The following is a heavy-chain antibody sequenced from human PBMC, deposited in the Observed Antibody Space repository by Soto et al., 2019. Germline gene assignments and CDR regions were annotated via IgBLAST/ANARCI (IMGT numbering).Heavy chain of an antibody. CDR2: VNTTFGVT. J-gene: IGHJ5*01. D-gene: IGHD4-17*01. V-gene: IGHV1-46*01. CDR3: ARFPYGDYNFLDS. Sequence: QGLLIQSGAEVRRPGATVKISCKASENTFTNFFFHWVRQAPGRSLEWLGMVNTTFGVTKYEQRFQCILNMTGDPSTSTVFLEVMGLTSNDTALYFCARFPYGDYNFLDSWGHGTIVTVSS. CDR1: ENTFTNFF.